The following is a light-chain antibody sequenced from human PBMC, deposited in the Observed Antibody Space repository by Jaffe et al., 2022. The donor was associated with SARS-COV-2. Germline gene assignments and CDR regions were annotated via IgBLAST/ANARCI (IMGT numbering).Light chain of an antibody. CDR3: AAWDDSLSGPV. CDR1: NSNIGSNY. J-gene: IGLJ2*01. V-gene: IGLV1-47*01. Sequence: QSVLTQPPSASGTPGQRVIISCSGNNSNIGSNYVYWYQQLPGTAPQLLIYRNNQRPSGVPDRFSGSKSGTSASLAISGLRSDDEGDYYCAAWDDSLSGPVFGGGSKLTVL. CDR2: RNN.